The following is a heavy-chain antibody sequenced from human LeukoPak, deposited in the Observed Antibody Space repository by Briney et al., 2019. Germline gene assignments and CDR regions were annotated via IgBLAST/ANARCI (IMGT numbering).Heavy chain of an antibody. CDR3: ARTKIAAAGKDNDYYYYYYMDV. V-gene: IGHV1-46*01. CDR2: INPSGGST. Sequence: ASVKVSCKASGYTFTSYYMHWVRQAPGQGPEWMGIINPSGGSTNYAQKFQGRVTITADKSTSTAYMELSSLRSEDTAVYCCARTKIAAAGKDNDYYYYYYMDVWGKGTTVTVSS. CDR1: GYTFTSYY. D-gene: IGHD6-13*01. J-gene: IGHJ6*03.